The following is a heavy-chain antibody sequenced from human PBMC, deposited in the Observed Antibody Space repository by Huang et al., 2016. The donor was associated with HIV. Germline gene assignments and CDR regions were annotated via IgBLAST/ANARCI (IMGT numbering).Heavy chain of an antibody. D-gene: IGHD4-17*01. CDR3: ARVDLLLGKYGDYEENAFDI. Sequence: QVQLQESGPGLVKPSETLSLTCTVSGGSVSSGSYYWSWIRQPPGKGLEWIGYIYDSVSTNYNPFLKSRVTISVDTSKNQFSLKLSSVTAADTAVYYCARVDLLLGKYGDYEENAFDIWGQGTMVTVSS. J-gene: IGHJ3*02. V-gene: IGHV4-61*01. CDR1: GGSVSSGSYY. CDR2: IYDSVST.